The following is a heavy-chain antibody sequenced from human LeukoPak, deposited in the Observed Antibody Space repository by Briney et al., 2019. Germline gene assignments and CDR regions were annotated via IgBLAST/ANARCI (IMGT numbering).Heavy chain of an antibody. CDR3: ARGRARPGSCTRGCSSTLDY. J-gene: IGHJ4*02. D-gene: IGHD3-16*01. Sequence: PSETLSLTCAVYGGSFSGYYWSWIRQPPGKGLEWIGEINHSGSTNYNPSLKSRVTISVDTSKNQFSLKLSSVTAADTAVYYCARGRARPGSCTRGCSSTLDYWGQGALVTVSS. CDR1: GGSFSGYY. CDR2: INHSGST. V-gene: IGHV4-34*01.